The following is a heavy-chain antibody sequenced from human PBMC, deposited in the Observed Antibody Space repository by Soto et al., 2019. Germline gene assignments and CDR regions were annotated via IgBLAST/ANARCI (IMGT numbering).Heavy chain of an antibody. J-gene: IGHJ3*01. CDR1: GYIFTNYW. CDR3: ARHRIAADIFDV. V-gene: IGHV5-10-1*01. D-gene: IGHD6-13*01. CDR2: IDASDSYT. Sequence: GESLKISCKASGYIFTNYWITWVRQMPGKGLEWMGRIDASDSYTNYSPSYQGHVTISADKSITTAYLQWSSLKASDTAMYYCARHRIAADIFDVWGQGTMVTVSS.